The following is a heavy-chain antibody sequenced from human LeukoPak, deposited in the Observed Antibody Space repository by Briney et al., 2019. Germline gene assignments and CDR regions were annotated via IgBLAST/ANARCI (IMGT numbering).Heavy chain of an antibody. V-gene: IGHV1-2*02. CDR2: INPNDGVT. J-gene: IGHJ6*03. D-gene: IGHD6-13*01. CDR1: GFTFSSYS. Sequence: PGGSLRLSCEASGFTFSSYSMNWVRQAPGKGLEWMGWINPNDGVTECAQKFQGRVTMTRDTSLSTVYVELSRLRPDDTAVYYCQAAAGTEDYYMDVWGKGTTVTVS. CDR3: QAAAGTEDYYMDV.